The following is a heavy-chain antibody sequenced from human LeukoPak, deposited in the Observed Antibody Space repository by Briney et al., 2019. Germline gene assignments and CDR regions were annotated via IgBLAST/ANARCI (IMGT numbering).Heavy chain of an antibody. CDR3: ARDHIVVVTATHTNWFDP. J-gene: IGHJ5*02. CDR1: GYTFTGYY. V-gene: IGHV1-2*02. D-gene: IGHD2-21*02. CDR2: INPNSGGT. Sequence: ASVKVSCEASGYTFTGYYMHWVRQAPGQGLEWVGWINPNSGGTNYAQKFQGRVTMTRDTSISTAYMELSRLRSDDTAVYYCARDHIVVVTATHTNWFDPWGQGTLVTVSS.